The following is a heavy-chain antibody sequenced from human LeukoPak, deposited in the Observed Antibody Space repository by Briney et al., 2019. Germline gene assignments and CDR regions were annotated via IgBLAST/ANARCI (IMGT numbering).Heavy chain of an antibody. D-gene: IGHD4-17*01. J-gene: IGHJ4*02. V-gene: IGHV3-48*01. CDR1: GFTFSSYA. Sequence: GGSLRLSCAASGFTFSSYAMSWVRQAPGKGLEWVSYISSSSSTIYYADSVKGRFTISRDNAKNSLYLQMNSLRAEDTAVYYCARGDYGDPYYFDYWGQGTLVTVSS. CDR3: ARGDYGDPYYFDY. CDR2: ISSSSSTI.